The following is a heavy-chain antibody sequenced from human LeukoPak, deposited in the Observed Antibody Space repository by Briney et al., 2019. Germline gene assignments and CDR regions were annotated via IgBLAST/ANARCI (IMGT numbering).Heavy chain of an antibody. V-gene: IGHV5-10-1*01. Sequence: GESLKISCKGSGYSFTSYWISWVRQMPGKGLEWMGRIDPSDSYTNYSPSFQGHVTISVDKSISTAYLQWSSLKASDTAMYYCARRCSSSSCPFEYWGQGTLVTVSS. CDR2: IDPSDSYT. CDR3: ARRCSSSSCPFEY. D-gene: IGHD2-2*01. J-gene: IGHJ4*02. CDR1: GYSFTSYW.